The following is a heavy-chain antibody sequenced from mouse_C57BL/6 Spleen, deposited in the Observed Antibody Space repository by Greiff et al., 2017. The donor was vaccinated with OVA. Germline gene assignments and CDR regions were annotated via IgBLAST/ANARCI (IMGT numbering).Heavy chain of an antibody. D-gene: IGHD1-1*01. CDR1: GFNIKDDY. Sequence: EVQGVESGAELVRPGASVKLSCTASGFNIKDDYMHWVKQRPEQGLEWIGWIDPENGDTEYASKFQGKATITADTSSNTAYLQLSSLTSEDTAVYYCTTGVITTVVADYWGQGTTLTVSS. V-gene: IGHV14-4*01. CDR2: IDPENGDT. J-gene: IGHJ2*01. CDR3: TTGVITTVVADY.